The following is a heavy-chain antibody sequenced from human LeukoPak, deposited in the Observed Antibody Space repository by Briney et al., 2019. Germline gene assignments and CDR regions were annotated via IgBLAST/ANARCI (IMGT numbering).Heavy chain of an antibody. J-gene: IGHJ3*02. V-gene: IGHV4-34*01. CDR2: INHSGST. Sequence: SETLSLTCAVYGGSFSGYYWSWIRQPPGKGLEWIGEINHSGSTNYNPSLKSRVTISVDTSKNQFSLKLSSVTAADTAVYYCAREDSSGWSRRAFDIWGQGAMVTVSS. D-gene: IGHD6-19*01. CDR3: AREDSSGWSRRAFDI. CDR1: GGSFSGYY.